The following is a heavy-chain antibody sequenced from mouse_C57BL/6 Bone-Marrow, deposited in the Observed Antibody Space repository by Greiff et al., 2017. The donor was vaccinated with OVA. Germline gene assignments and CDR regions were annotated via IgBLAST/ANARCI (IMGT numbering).Heavy chain of an antibody. V-gene: IGHV5-15*01. CDR1: GFTFSDYG. Sequence: EVQVVESGGGLVQPGGSLKLSCAASGFTFSDYGMAWVRPAPRKGPEWVAFISNLAYSIYYAETVKGRFTISRENAKNTLYLELSSLRSEDTALYYCARAPYCGYDWYYFDYWGQGTTLAVS. J-gene: IGHJ2*01. D-gene: IGHD2-2*01. CDR3: ARAPYCGYDWYYFDY. CDR2: ISNLAYSI.